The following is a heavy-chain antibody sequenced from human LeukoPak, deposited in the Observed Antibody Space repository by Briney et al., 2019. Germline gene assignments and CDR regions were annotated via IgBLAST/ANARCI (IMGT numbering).Heavy chain of an antibody. CDR3: ARHRAQYYYDSTDYFDY. Sequence: EASETLSLTCTVSGGSISSSSYYWGWIRQPPGKGLEWIGSIYYSGSTYYNPSLKSRVTISVDTSKNQFSLKLSSVTAADTAVYYCARHRAQYYYDSTDYFDYWGQGTLVTVSS. D-gene: IGHD3-22*01. J-gene: IGHJ4*02. CDR1: GGSISSSSYY. V-gene: IGHV4-39*01. CDR2: IYYSGST.